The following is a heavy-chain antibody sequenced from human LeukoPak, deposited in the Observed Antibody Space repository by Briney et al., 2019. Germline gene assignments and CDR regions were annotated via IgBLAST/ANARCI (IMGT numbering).Heavy chain of an antibody. Sequence: GASVKVSCKASGGSFSSYGFSWVRQAPGQGLEWMGGIMPTFDTANYAQKFQGRVTITMDESTSTSYMELRSLRSEDTAVYYCAAFYCSGYYYVYWGQGTLVTVSS. CDR3: AAFYCSGYYYVY. CDR1: GGSFSSYG. CDR2: IMPTFDTA. D-gene: IGHD3-22*01. J-gene: IGHJ4*02. V-gene: IGHV1-69*05.